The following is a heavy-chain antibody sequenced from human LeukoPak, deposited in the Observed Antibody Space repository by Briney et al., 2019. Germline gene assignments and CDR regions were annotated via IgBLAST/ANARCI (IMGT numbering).Heavy chain of an antibody. CDR1: GGTFSSYA. D-gene: IGHD6-19*01. CDR2: IIPIFGTA. Sequence: SVKVSCKASGGTFSSYAISWVRQAPGQGPEWMGGIIPIFGTANYAQKFQGRVTITTDESTSTAYMELSSLRSEDTAVYYCATSPSSGWYPDYWGQGTLVTVSS. CDR3: ATSPSSGWYPDY. V-gene: IGHV1-69*05. J-gene: IGHJ4*02.